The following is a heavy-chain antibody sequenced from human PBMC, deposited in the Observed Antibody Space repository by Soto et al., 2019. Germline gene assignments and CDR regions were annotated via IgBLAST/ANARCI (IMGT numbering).Heavy chain of an antibody. CDR3: ARVNYVADH. CDR1: GFSIGSYW. V-gene: IGHV3-7*01. Sequence: EVQLVESGGGLVQPGGSLRLSCAASGFSIGSYWMSWVRQAPGRGLEWVANINLDGSEKFYVDAVKGRFTISRDNGINSLYLQMNSLRAEDTAVYYCARVNYVADHWGQGTLVTVSS. D-gene: IGHD3-10*02. J-gene: IGHJ4*02. CDR2: INLDGSEK.